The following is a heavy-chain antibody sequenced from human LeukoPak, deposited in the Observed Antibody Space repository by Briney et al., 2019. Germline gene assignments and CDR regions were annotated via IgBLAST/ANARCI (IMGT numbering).Heavy chain of an antibody. CDR2: INHSGST. D-gene: IGHD2-2*01. CDR3: ARDFIVGCSSTSCYAWFDP. J-gene: IGHJ5*02. V-gene: IGHV4-34*01. Sequence: SETLSLTCAVYGGSFSGYYWSWIRQPPGKGLEWIGEINHSGSTNYNPSLKSRVTISVDTSKNQFSLKLSSVTAADTAVYYCARDFIVGCSSTSCYAWFDPWGQGTLVTVSS. CDR1: GGSFSGYY.